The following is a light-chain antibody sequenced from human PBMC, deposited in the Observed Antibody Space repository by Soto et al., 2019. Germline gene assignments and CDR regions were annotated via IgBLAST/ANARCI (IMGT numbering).Light chain of an antibody. Sequence: ALTQPASVSGSPGQSITISCTGTSSDVGGYNYVSWYQQHPGKAPKLMIYDVSNRPSGVSNRFSGSKSGNTASLTISGLQAEDEADYYCSSYTSSSTLLVFGTGTKLTVL. CDR1: SSDVGGYNY. CDR3: SSYTSSSTLLV. CDR2: DVS. V-gene: IGLV2-14*01. J-gene: IGLJ1*01.